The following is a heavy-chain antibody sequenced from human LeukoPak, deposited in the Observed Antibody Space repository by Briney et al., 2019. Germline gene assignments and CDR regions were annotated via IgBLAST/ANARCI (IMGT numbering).Heavy chain of an antibody. CDR1: GFTFSSYA. CDR3: AKGCFDWLVGSLFDY. J-gene: IGHJ4*02. Sequence: PGGSLRLSCAASGFTFSSYAMSWVRQAPGKGLEWVSAISGSGGSTYYADSVKGRFTISRDNSNNTLYLQMNSLRAEDTAVYYCAKGCFDWLVGSLFDYWGQGTLVTVSS. D-gene: IGHD3-9*01. CDR2: ISGSGGST. V-gene: IGHV3-23*01.